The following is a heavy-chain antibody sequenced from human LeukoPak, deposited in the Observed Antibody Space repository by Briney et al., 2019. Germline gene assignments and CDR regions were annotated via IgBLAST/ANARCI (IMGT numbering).Heavy chain of an antibody. CDR1: GFTFRSYG. D-gene: IGHD5-12*01. CDR3: AKGMDIVAPNYD. V-gene: IGHV3-30*18. Sequence: GGSLRLSCAASGFTFRSYGMHWVRQAPGKGLEWVAVISYDGSNKYYADSVKGRFTISRDNSKNTLYLQMNSLRAEDTAVYYCAKGMDIVAPNYDWGQGTLVTVSS. CDR2: ISYDGSNK. J-gene: IGHJ4*02.